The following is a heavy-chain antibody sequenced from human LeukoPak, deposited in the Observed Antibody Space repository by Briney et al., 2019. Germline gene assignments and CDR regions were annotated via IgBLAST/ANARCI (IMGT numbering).Heavy chain of an antibody. CDR1: GGSITSYY. Sequence: PSETLSLTCTVSGGSITSYYWSWIRQPPGKGLEWIGYIYYSGTTSYNPSLKSRVTISVDTSKNQFSLKLSSVTAADTAVYYCAAGYSGYEFDYWGQGTLVTVSS. D-gene: IGHD5-12*01. J-gene: IGHJ4*02. CDR2: IYYSGTT. V-gene: IGHV4-59*08. CDR3: AAGYSGYEFDY.